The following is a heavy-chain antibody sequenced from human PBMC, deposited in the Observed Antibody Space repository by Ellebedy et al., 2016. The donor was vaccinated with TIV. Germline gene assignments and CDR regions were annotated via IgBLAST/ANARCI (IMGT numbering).Heavy chain of an antibody. CDR2: IYQDGSET. CDR3: ARRGSYGDYAVQVNSWFDS. D-gene: IGHD4-17*01. J-gene: IGHJ5*01. V-gene: IGHV3-7*01. CDR1: GFTFGSYW. Sequence: GESLKISCEASGFTFGSYWMSWVRQPPGKGLEWVANIYQDGSETFYADSLKGRFTISRDNAKNSLYLQMDSLRAEDTAVYYCARRGSYGDYAVQVNSWFDSWGQGTLVTVSS.